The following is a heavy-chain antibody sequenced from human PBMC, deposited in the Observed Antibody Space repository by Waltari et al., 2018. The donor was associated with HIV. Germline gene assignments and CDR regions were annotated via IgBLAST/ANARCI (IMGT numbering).Heavy chain of an antibody. Sequence: QVQPVQSGAEVKKPGSSVKVSCKASGGTFSTSAINWVRQAPGRGLEGMGGIIPIFGSPNYAQKFQGRVTITADESTSTVYMKLSSLRSEDTAVYYCASASRDTAMGAFDIWGQGTMVTVSS. J-gene: IGHJ3*02. CDR3: ASASRDTAMGAFDI. V-gene: IGHV1-69*01. CDR1: GGTFSTSA. CDR2: IIPIFGSP. D-gene: IGHD5-18*01.